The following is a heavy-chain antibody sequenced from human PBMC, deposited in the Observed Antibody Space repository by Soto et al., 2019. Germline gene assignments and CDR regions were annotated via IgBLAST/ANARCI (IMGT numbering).Heavy chain of an antibody. Sequence: ASVKVSCKASGYTFTGYYMHWVRQAPGQGLEWMGWIDPNSGGTNYAQKFQGWVTKTRDTSISTAYMELSRLRSDDTAVYYCARELLWFGELTGWFDPWGQGTLVTVSS. CDR3: ARELLWFGELTGWFDP. CDR1: GYTFTGYY. V-gene: IGHV1-2*04. J-gene: IGHJ5*02. CDR2: IDPNSGGT. D-gene: IGHD3-10*01.